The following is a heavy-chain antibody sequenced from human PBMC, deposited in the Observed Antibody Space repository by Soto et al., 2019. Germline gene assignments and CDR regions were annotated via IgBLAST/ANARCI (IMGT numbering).Heavy chain of an antibody. Sequence: SGPTLVNPTQTLTLTCTFSGFSFTTAGVAVGWIRQTPGGALEWLTLIYYNDDRRFSPSLKARLTITGDTSKNQVVLSLTNVDPGDTATYFCAHSDGGYEIIYFAFWGQGIPFTVSS. D-gene: IGHD5-12*01. CDR3: AHSDGGYEIIYFAF. CDR2: IYYNDDR. V-gene: IGHV2-5*01. J-gene: IGHJ1*01. CDR1: GFSFTTAGVA.